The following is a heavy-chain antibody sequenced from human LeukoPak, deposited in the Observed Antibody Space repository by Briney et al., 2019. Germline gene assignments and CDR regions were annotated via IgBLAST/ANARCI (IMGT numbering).Heavy chain of an antibody. CDR3: AREEKYYDFWSGYCPYCFDY. Sequence: GRSLRLSCAASGFTFSSYGMHWVRQAPGKGLEWVAVIWYDGSNKYYADSVKGRFTISRDNSKNTLYLQMNSLRAADTAVYYCAREEKYYDFWSGYCPYCFDYWGQGTLVTVSS. V-gene: IGHV3-33*01. CDR2: IWYDGSNK. D-gene: IGHD3-3*01. CDR1: GFTFSSYG. J-gene: IGHJ4*02.